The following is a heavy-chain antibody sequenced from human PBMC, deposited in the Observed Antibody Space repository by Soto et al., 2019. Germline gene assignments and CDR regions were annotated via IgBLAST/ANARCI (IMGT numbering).Heavy chain of an antibody. J-gene: IGHJ5*02. CDR1: GGTIRSPDW. Sequence: SETLSLTCGVSGGTIRSPDWWTWVRQPPGKGLEWIGKIFQSGSTNYTPSLESRVTISVDKSKNQFSLTLTSATAADTAVYFCARGRGRYSSGWSWFDPWGQGILVTVSS. D-gene: IGHD6-19*01. V-gene: IGHV4-4*02. CDR3: ARGRGRYSSGWSWFDP. CDR2: IFQSGST.